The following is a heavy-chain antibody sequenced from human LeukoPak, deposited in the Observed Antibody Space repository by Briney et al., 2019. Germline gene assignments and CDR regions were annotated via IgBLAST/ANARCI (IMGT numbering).Heavy chain of an antibody. J-gene: IGHJ4*02. CDR2: ISDSGGRT. CDR1: GITLSNYG. V-gene: IGHV3-23*01. D-gene: IGHD3-22*01. Sequence: LGGSLRLSCAVSGITLSNYGMSWVRQAPGKGLEWVAGISDSGGRTNYGDSVKGRFTISRDNPKNTLYLQMNSLRAEDTAVYFCAKRGVVIRVILVGFHKEAYYFDSWGQGALVTVSS. CDR3: AKRGVVIRVILVGFHKEAYYFDS.